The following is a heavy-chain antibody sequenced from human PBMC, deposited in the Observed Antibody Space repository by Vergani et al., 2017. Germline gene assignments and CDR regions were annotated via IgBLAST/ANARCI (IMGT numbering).Heavy chain of an antibody. CDR2: IRSKAYGQAT. CDR1: GFTFGYYA. CDR3: VRDQGTMLRGGDGFDI. Sequence: EVQLVESGGDLVQPGRSLRLSCTASGFTFGYYAMDWFRQAPGQGLEWVGGIRSKAYGQATIYAASVKGRFTISRDDAKSIAYLQMNNLQTEDTAMYYCVRDQGTMLRGGDGFDIWGQGTMVTVSS. D-gene: IGHD3-10*01. J-gene: IGHJ3*02. V-gene: IGHV3-49*03.